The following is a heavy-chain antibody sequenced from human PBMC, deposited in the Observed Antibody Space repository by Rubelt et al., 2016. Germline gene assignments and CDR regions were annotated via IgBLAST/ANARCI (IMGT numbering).Heavy chain of an antibody. D-gene: IGHD2-21*01. CDR1: GYTFTSSD. CDR3: ARVGDTWGFDY. V-gene: IGHV1-8*03. CDR2: MNPHTGNT. J-gene: IGHJ4*02. Sequence: ASVKVSCKASGYTFTSSDINWVRQATGQRLEWMGWMNPHTGNTGYAQKFQGRVTITADKSTSTAYMELSSLRSEDTAVYYCARVGDTWGFDYWGQGTLVTVSS.